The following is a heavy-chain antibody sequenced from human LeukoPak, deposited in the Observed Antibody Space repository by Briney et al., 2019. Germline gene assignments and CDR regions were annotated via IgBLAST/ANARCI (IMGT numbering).Heavy chain of an antibody. J-gene: IGHJ4*02. CDR3: AKGEESGY. V-gene: IGHV3-30*18. Sequence: GGSLRLSCAASGFTFSSYWMSWVRQAPGKGLEWVAVISYDGSNKYYADSVKGRFTISRDNSKNTLYLQMNSLRAEDTAVYYCAKGEESGYWGQGTLVTVSS. CDR1: GFTFSSYW. CDR2: ISYDGSNK. D-gene: IGHD1-26*01.